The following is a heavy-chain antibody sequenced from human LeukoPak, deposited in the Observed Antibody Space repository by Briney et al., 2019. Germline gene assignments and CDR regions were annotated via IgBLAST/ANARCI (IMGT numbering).Heavy chain of an antibody. D-gene: IGHD3-10*01. Sequence: PSETLSLTCAVYGESFSGYYWSWIRQPPGKGLEWIGEIHHRGTTYYNPSLRSRVTISVDTSKNQFSLRLTSVTSADTAVYYCARVTYNGYQHFDYWGQGNLVTVS. CDR3: ARVTYNGYQHFDY. CDR1: GESFSGYY. J-gene: IGHJ4*02. V-gene: IGHV4-34*01. CDR2: IHHRGTT.